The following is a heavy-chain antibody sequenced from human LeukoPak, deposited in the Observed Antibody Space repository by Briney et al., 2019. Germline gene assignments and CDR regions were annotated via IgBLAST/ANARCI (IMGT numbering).Heavy chain of an antibody. CDR2: ISAYNGNT. V-gene: IGHV1-18*01. D-gene: IGHD6-6*01. Sequence: ASVKVSCKASGYTFTNYGISWVRQAPGQGLEWMGWISAYNGNTRYAQNLQGRVTMTRDTSISTAYMELSRLTSDDTAVYYCARVGDQLVPDYWGQGTLVTVSS. CDR1: GYTFTNYG. J-gene: IGHJ4*02. CDR3: ARVGDQLVPDY.